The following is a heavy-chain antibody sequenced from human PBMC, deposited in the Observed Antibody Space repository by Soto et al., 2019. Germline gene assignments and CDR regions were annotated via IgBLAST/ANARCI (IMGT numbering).Heavy chain of an antibody. CDR2: ITGSGSST. J-gene: IGHJ3*02. CDR3: AKGRYSSRSDAFDI. D-gene: IGHD6-13*01. Sequence: EVQLLESGGGLVQPGGSLRLSCAASGFTFSSYAMSWVRQAPGKGLEWVSGITGSGSSTYYADSVKGRFTISRDNSKNTLDLQRNSLRADDTDVYYCAKGRYSSRSDAFDIWGQGTVVTVSS. V-gene: IGHV3-23*01. CDR1: GFTFSSYA.